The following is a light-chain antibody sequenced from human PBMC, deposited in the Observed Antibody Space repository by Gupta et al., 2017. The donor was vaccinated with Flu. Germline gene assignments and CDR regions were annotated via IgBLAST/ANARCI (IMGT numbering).Light chain of an antibody. CDR2: DAS. CDR1: QSVSSH. Sequence: EIVLTQSPATLSLSPGEGATLSCRASQSVSSHLAWYQQKPGQAPRLLIYDASNRATGIPARFSGSGSGTDFTLTISSLEPEDFALYYCQQRGNWPYTFGQGTKLEIK. CDR3: QQRGNWPYT. J-gene: IGKJ2*01. V-gene: IGKV3-11*01.